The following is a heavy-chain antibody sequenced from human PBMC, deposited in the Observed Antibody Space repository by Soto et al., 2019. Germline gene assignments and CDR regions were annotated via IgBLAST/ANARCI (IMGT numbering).Heavy chain of an antibody. V-gene: IGHV3-74*01. J-gene: IGHJ6*03. CDR3: AREGDYDYYYYMDV. CDR2: INSDGSST. Sequence: EVQLVESGGGLVQPGGSLRLSCAASGFTFSSYWMHWVRQAPGKGLVWVSRINSDGSSTSYADSVKGRFSISRDNAKNTLYLQMKSLRAEDTAVYYCAREGDYDYYYYMDVWGKGTTVTVSS. CDR1: GFTFSSYW.